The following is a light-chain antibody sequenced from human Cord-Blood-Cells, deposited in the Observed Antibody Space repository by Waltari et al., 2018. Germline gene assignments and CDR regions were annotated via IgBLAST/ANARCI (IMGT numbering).Light chain of an antibody. CDR3: QQSYSTPQT. V-gene: IGKV1-39*01. J-gene: IGKJ4*01. Sequence: DIQMNQSPSSLSASVGDRVTITCRASQSISSYLNWYQQKPGKAPKLLIYAASSLQRGVPSRFSGSGSGTDFTLTISSLQPEDFATYYCQQSYSTPQTFGGGTKVEIK. CDR2: AAS. CDR1: QSISSY.